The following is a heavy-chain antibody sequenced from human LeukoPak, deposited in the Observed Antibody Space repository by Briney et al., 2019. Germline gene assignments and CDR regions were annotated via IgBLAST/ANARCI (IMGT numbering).Heavy chain of an antibody. J-gene: IGHJ4*02. CDR1: GFTFSSYA. CDR2: ISSSGSTI. Sequence: GGSLRLSCAASGFTFSSYAMSWVRQAPGKGLEWVSYISSSGSTIYYADSVKGRFTISRDNAKNSLYLQMNSLRAEDTAVYYCAREGCYYYGSGSYHCRDFGFDYWGQGTLVTVSS. V-gene: IGHV3-48*04. CDR3: AREGCYYYGSGSYHCRDFGFDY. D-gene: IGHD3-10*01.